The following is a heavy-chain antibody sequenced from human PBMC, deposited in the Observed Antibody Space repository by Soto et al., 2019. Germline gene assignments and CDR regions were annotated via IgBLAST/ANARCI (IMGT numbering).Heavy chain of an antibody. D-gene: IGHD2-15*01. CDR3: ARGGGRGKRDFDY. J-gene: IGHJ4*02. V-gene: IGHV3-13*01. Sequence: EVQLVESGGGLVQPEGSLRLSCAASGFTFSSYDMHWVRQATGKGLEWVSAIGTAGDTYYPGSVKGRFTISRENAKNSLYLQMNSLRAGDTAVYYCARGGGRGKRDFDYWGQGTLVTVSS. CDR2: IGTAGDT. CDR1: GFTFSSYD.